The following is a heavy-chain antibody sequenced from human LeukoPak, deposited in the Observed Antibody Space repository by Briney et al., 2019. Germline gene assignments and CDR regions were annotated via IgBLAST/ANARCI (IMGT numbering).Heavy chain of an antibody. CDR2: IDPSDSYT. CDR1: GYSFTSYW. CDR3: ARRGTTMVRGVIIPFDY. Sequence: GESLKISCKGSGYSFTSYWISWVRQMPGKGLEWMGRIDPSDSYTNYSPSFQGHVTISADKSISTAYLQWSSLKASDDAMYYCARRGTTMVRGVIIPFDYWGQGTLVTVSS. D-gene: IGHD3-10*01. V-gene: IGHV5-10-1*01. J-gene: IGHJ4*02.